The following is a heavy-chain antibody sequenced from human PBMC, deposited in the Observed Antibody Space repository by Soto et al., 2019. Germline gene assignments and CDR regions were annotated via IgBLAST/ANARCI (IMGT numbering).Heavy chain of an antibody. V-gene: IGHV3-9*01. CDR2: ISWNSGSI. D-gene: IGHD3-10*01. CDR1: GFTFDDYA. J-gene: IGHJ6*02. Sequence: SLRLSCAASGFTFDDYAMHWVRQAPGKGLEWVSGISWNSGSIGYADSVKGRFTISRDNAKNSLYLQMNSLRAEDTALYYCAKSGRYGSGSYYKAPAGTYYYGMDVWGQGTTVTVSS. CDR3: AKSGRYGSGSYYKAPAGTYYYGMDV.